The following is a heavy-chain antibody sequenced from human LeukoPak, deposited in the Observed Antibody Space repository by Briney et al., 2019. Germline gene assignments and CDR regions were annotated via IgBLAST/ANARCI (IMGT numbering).Heavy chain of an antibody. Sequence: PGGSLTLSCTGSGFSVPNDAMAWVRQAPGKGLEWVSGIGAGVTGKYYADSVRGRFTISRDNSKKTVFLHMNSLRAEDTALYYCAKSYDSGGYPLGDSWGQGTLVTVSS. CDR2: IGAGVTGK. J-gene: IGHJ4*02. D-gene: IGHD3-22*01. V-gene: IGHV3-23*01. CDR3: AKSYDSGGYPLGDS. CDR1: GFSVPNDA.